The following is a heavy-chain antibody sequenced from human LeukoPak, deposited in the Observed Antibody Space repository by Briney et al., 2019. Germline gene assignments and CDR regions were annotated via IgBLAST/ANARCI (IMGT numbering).Heavy chain of an antibody. CDR3: AKDSADTAMGYYYYGMDV. D-gene: IGHD5-18*01. V-gene: IGHV3-23*01. CDR1: GFTFSSYA. Sequence: PGGSLRLSCAASGFTFSSYAMSWVRQAPGKGLEWVSTISGSGGSTYYADSVKGRFTISRDNAKNSLYLQMNSLRAEDTALYYCAKDSADTAMGYYYYGMDVWGQGTTVTVSS. CDR2: ISGSGGST. J-gene: IGHJ6*02.